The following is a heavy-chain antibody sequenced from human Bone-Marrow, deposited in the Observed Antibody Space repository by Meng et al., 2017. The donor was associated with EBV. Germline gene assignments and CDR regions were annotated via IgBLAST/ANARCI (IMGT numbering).Heavy chain of an antibody. Sequence: QVQLVQSGAEAKKPGASVKVSCRTSGYTFSSYDVNWVRQAPGQGPEWMGWINPNSGNTGFAQKIQGRVSMTWDTYTSTAYMELRNLRSEDTAVYYCARMGYWGQGTLVTVSS. CDR2: INPNSGNT. CDR3: ARMGY. V-gene: IGHV1-8*01. J-gene: IGHJ4*02. CDR1: GYTFSSYD.